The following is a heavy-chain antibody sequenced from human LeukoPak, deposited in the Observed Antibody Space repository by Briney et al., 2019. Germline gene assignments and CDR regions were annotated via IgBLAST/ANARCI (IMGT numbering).Heavy chain of an antibody. D-gene: IGHD3-10*01. CDR2: IYHSGST. CDR3: ARAGEYYYGSGSYQAGPFDY. CDR1: GGSISSGGYS. J-gene: IGHJ4*02. Sequence: TLSLTCAVSGGSISSGGYSWSWLRQPPGKGLEWIGYIYHSGSTYYNPSLKSRVTISVDRSKNQFSLKLSSVTAADTAVYYCARAGEYYYGSGSYQAGPFDYWGQGTLVTVSS. V-gene: IGHV4-30-2*01.